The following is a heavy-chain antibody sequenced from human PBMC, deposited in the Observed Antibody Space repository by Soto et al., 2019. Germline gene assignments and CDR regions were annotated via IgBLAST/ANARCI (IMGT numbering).Heavy chain of an antibody. J-gene: IGHJ5*02. CDR1: GFTFSSYG. CDR2: IWYDGSNK. CDR3: ARDYLKQLAARSPGDP. V-gene: IGHV3-33*01. D-gene: IGHD6-13*01. Sequence: QVQLVESGGGVVQPGRSLRLSCAASGFTFSSYGMHWVRQAPGKGLEWVAVIWYDGSNKYYADSVKGRFTISRDNSKNTRYLQMNSLRAEDTAVYYCARDYLKQLAARSPGDPWGQGTLVTVSS.